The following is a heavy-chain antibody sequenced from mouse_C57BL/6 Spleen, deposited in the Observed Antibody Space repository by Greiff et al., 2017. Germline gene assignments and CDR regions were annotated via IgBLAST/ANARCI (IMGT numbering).Heavy chain of an antibody. V-gene: IGHV1-26*01. CDR3: ARWEAAVTDYYDY. CDR1: GFTFTDYY. D-gene: IGHD2-1*01. CDR2: INTNNGGT. Sequence: EVQLLQSGPELVKPGASVKLSCKASGFTFTDYYMNWVKQSHGKSLEWIGDINTNNGGTSYNHKLKGKATLTVDKSSSTTYMELRGLTSEDSAVYYCARWEAAVTDYYDYCGQGTALAVSS. J-gene: IGHJ2*01.